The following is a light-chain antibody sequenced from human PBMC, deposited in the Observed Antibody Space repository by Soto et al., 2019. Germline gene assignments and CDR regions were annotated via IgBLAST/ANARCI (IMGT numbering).Light chain of an antibody. CDR2: DAS. CDR3: QQYENYWA. V-gene: IGKV1-5*01. CDR1: QTISSW. Sequence: DIPLTQSPSTLSGSVGDRVTITCRASQTISSWLAWYHQKPGKAPKLLIYDASNLESGVPSRFSGSGSGTEFTLTISSLQPEDFGIYYCQQYENYWAFGQGTKVDIK. J-gene: IGKJ1*01.